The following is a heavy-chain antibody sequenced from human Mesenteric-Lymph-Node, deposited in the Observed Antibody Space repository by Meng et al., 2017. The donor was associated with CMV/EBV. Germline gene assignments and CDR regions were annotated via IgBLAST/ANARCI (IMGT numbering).Heavy chain of an antibody. D-gene: IGHD3-22*01. Sequence: GESLKISCAASGFTFSSYAMSWVRQAPGKGLEWVSVIYSGGSSTYYADSVKGRFTISRDNSKNTLYLQMNSLRAEDTAVYYCAKSPASGYYYFDYWGQGTLVTVSS. CDR1: GFTFSSYA. CDR2: IYSGGSST. J-gene: IGHJ4*02. CDR3: AKSPASGYYYFDY. V-gene: IGHV3-23*03.